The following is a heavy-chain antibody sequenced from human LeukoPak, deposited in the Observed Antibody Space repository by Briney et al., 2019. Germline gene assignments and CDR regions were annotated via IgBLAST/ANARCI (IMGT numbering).Heavy chain of an antibody. D-gene: IGHD3-3*02. Sequence: GGSLRLSCAASEFTFSSYWMTWVRQAPGKGLEWVANINQDGGETYYVDSVKGRFTISRDNAKNSLYLQMNSLRAEGTAVYYCARGGYFSTYWGQGTLVTVSS. V-gene: IGHV3-7*05. CDR2: INQDGGET. J-gene: IGHJ4*02. CDR3: ARGGYFSTY. CDR1: EFTFSSYW.